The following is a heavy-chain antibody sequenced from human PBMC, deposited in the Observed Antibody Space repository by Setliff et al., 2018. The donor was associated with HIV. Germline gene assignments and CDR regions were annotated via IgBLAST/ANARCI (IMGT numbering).Heavy chain of an antibody. CDR3: ARDWVTRSNYYGSGSPWYFDF. Sequence: SETLSLTCTVSGGSISSGGYYWSWIRQPAGKGLEWIGRVYASAYSNYNPSLKSRVTMSVDTSQNQFSLKLRSVNAADTAVYYCARDWVTRSNYYGSGSPWYFDFWGRGILVTVPQ. CDR2: VYASAYS. J-gene: IGHJ2*01. CDR1: GGSISSGGYY. V-gene: IGHV4-61*02. D-gene: IGHD3-10*01.